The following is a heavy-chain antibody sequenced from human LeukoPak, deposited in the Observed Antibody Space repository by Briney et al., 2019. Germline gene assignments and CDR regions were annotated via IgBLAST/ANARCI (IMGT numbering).Heavy chain of an antibody. Sequence: SGGSLRLSCAASGFTFDDYAMHWVRQASGKGLEWDSGISWNSGSIGYADSVKGRFTISRDNAKTSLYLQMNSLRAEDTALYYCAKPYCTNGVCHIDYWGRGTLVTVSS. CDR3: AKPYCTNGVCHIDY. V-gene: IGHV3-9*01. CDR2: ISWNSGSI. CDR1: GFTFDDYA. D-gene: IGHD2-8*01. J-gene: IGHJ4*02.